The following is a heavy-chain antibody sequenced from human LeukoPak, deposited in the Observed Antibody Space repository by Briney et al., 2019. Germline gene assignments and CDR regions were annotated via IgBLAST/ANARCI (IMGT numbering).Heavy chain of an antibody. V-gene: IGHV3-7*01. J-gene: IGHJ6*02. D-gene: IGHD6-19*01. CDR3: ARVRQWLESYYYYYDMDV. CDR1: GFTFSTYW. CDR2: IKQDGSEE. Sequence: GGSLRLSCAASGFTFSTYWMSWVRQAPGKGLEWVANIKQDGSEEYYVDSVKGRFSISRDNAKNSLFLQMNSLRAEDTAVYYCARVRQWLESYYYYYDMDVWGQGTMVTVSS.